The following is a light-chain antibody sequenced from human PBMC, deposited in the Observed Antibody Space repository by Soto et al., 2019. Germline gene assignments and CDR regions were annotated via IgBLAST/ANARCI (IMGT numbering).Light chain of an antibody. CDR1: QSVTSN. V-gene: IGKV3-15*01. CDR2: DAS. J-gene: IGKJ4*01. CDR3: QQRSNWLT. Sequence: ETVMTQSLVTLSVSPGERATLSCRASQSVTSNLAWYQQQPGQAPRLLIYDASTRATGVPARFSGSGSGTEFTLSISSLQSEDSAVYYCQQRSNWLTFGGGTKVEIK.